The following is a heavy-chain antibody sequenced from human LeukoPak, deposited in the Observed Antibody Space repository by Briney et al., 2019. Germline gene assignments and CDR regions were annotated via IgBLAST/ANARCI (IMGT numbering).Heavy chain of an antibody. CDR3: ARESPYCGGDCYDY. Sequence: SETLCLSCAVSGGSLSSYYWSWIRQPPGKGLEWIGYIYYSGSTNYNPSIKSRVTISVDTSKNQFSLKLSSVTAADTAVYYCARESPYCGGDCYDYWGQGTLVTVSS. D-gene: IGHD2-21*01. J-gene: IGHJ4*02. V-gene: IGHV4-59*01. CDR2: IYYSGST. CDR1: GGSLSSYY.